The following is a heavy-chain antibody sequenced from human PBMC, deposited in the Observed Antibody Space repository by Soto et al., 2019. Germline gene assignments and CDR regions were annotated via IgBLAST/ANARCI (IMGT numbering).Heavy chain of an antibody. J-gene: IGHJ4*02. CDR1: GFTFSDYY. CDR2: ISSTSSYT. D-gene: IGHD1-26*01. Sequence: QVHLVESGGGLVKPGGSLRLSCTASGFTFSDYYMSWIRQAPGKGLEWISYISSTSSYTNYADSVKGRFTISRDNAKNSLHLQMNSLRDEDTAVYYCVRDLGWSPLWEYWGQGTLVTVSS. CDR3: VRDLGWSPLWEY. V-gene: IGHV3-11*05.